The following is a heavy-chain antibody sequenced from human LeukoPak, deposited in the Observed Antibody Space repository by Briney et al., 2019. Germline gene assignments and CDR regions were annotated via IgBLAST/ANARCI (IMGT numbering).Heavy chain of an antibody. D-gene: IGHD3-9*01. CDR3: ARADYDILTGYNWFDP. CDR1: GGSISSYY. J-gene: IGHJ5*02. V-gene: IGHV4-59*01. CDR2: IYYSGST. Sequence: SETLSLTCNVSGGSISSYYWGWIRQPPGKGLEWIGYIYYSGSTNYNPSLKSRVTISVDTSKNQFSLKLSSVTAADTAVYYCARADYDILTGYNWFDPWGQGTLVTVSS.